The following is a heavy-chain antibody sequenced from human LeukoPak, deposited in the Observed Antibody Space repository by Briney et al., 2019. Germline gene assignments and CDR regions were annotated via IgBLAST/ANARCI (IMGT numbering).Heavy chain of an antibody. Sequence: SETLSLTCTVSGDSVSSYYWSWIRQPPGKRLEWIGCIYYSESATYNPSLNSRVTISLDTSKNQFFMKLSSVTAADTAVYYCARKRSFDLWGQGTLVTVSS. D-gene: IGHD3-9*01. CDR3: ARKRSFDL. CDR1: GDSVSSYY. J-gene: IGHJ4*02. CDR2: IYYSESA. V-gene: IGHV4-59*02.